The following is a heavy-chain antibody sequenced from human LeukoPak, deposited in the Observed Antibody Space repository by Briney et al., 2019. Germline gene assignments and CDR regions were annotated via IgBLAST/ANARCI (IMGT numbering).Heavy chain of an antibody. Sequence: ASVKVPCKASGYTFTSYYMHWVRQAPGQGLEWMGIINPSGGSTSYAQKFQGRVTMTRDTSTSTVYMELSSLRSEDTAVYYCARDSYYYDSSGYYNGDLDPWGQGTLVTVSS. D-gene: IGHD3-22*01. J-gene: IGHJ5*02. CDR1: GYTFTSYY. V-gene: IGHV1-46*01. CDR2: INPSGGST. CDR3: ARDSYYYDSSGYYNGDLDP.